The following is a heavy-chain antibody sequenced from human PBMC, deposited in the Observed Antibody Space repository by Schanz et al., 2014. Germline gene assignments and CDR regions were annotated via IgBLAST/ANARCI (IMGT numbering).Heavy chain of an antibody. CDR2: ISTSGTYM. D-gene: IGHD3-22*01. Sequence: EVQLMESGGGLVKPGGSLRLSCVASGFAFSSFAMTWVRQAPGRGLEWVSSISTSGTYMYIADSLKGRLTISRDDAKKSMYLQMNSLRAEDTAVYYCARPPHDSSGYYPFDYWGQGTLVTVSS. J-gene: IGHJ4*02. V-gene: IGHV3-21*04. CDR3: ARPPHDSSGYYPFDY. CDR1: GFAFSSFA.